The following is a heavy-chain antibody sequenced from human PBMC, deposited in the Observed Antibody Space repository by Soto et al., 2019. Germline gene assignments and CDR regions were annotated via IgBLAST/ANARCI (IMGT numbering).Heavy chain of an antibody. CDR2: LNEDGSFT. CDR1: EFTFSSYW. D-gene: IGHD3-10*01. Sequence: EVQLVESGGGLVRPGGSLRLSCVASEFTFSSYWMHWVRQVPGKGLVWVSRLNEDGSFTTYADSVKGRFTISRDNAKKTLYLQMNSLRAEDTAVYYCARDFSGRADVWGQGTTVTVSS. J-gene: IGHJ6*02. V-gene: IGHV3-74*01. CDR3: ARDFSGRADV.